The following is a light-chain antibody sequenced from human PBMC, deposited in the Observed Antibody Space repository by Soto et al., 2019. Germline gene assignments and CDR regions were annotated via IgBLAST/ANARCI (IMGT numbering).Light chain of an antibody. Sequence: QAVVTQEPSLTVSPGGTVTLTCASTTGAVTSGYYPNWFQQKPGQAPRPLIYNTSHKHSWTPARFSGSLLGGKAALTLSGVQPEDEAEYYCLLYYGGVYVFGTGTKLTVL. J-gene: IGLJ1*01. CDR1: TGAVTSGYY. CDR3: LLYYGGVYV. V-gene: IGLV7-43*01. CDR2: NTS.